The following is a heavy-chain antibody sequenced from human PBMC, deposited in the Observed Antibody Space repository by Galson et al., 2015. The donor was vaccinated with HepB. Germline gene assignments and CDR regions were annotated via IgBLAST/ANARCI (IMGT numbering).Heavy chain of an antibody. CDR1: GFTFSSYA. V-gene: IGHV3-30-3*01. CDR3: AKGSGNLRWVVPAAADY. D-gene: IGHD2-2*01. J-gene: IGHJ4*02. Sequence: SLRLSCAASGFTFSSYAMPWVRQTPGKGLEWVAVISYDGSNKYYADSVKGRFTISRDNSKNTLYLQMNSLRAEDTALYYCAKGSGNLRWVVPAAADYWGQRTLVTVSS. CDR2: ISYDGSNK.